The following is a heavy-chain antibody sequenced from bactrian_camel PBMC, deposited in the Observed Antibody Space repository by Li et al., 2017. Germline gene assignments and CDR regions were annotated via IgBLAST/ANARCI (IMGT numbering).Heavy chain of an antibody. D-gene: IGHD6*01. CDR3: AAGFCRGSWEIGLSRSLYNY. J-gene: IGHJ4*01. V-gene: IGHV3S53*01. CDR1: GSTTSNLC. Sequence: HVQLVESGGGSVQAGGSLRLSCAVSGSTTSNLCMGWSRQAPGKEREEVATFGIDGTTNYVDSVKGRFTISKDSADNTLYLQMNSLKPEDTATYYCAAGFCRGSWEIGLSRSLYNYWGQGTQVTVS. CDR2: FGIDGTT.